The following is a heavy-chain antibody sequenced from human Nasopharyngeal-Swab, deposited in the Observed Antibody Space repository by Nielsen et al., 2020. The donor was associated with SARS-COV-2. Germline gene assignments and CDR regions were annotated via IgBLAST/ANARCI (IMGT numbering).Heavy chain of an antibody. Sequence: WVRQAPGQGLEWTGGIIPIFGTANYAQKFQGRVTITADKSTSTAYMELSSLRSEDTAVYYCARGSGDYYMDVWGKGTTVTVSS. V-gene: IGHV1-69*06. D-gene: IGHD3-3*01. J-gene: IGHJ6*03. CDR2: IIPIFGTA. CDR3: ARGSGDYYMDV.